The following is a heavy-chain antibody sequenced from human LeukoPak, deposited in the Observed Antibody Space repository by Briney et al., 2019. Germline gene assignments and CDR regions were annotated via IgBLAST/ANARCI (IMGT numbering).Heavy chain of an antibody. CDR1: GGSISSGGYY. Sequence: SQTLSLTCTVSGGSISSGGYYWSWIRQPPGKGLEWIGYIYHSGSTYYNPSLKSRVTISVDRSKNQFSLKLSSVTAADTAVYYCAREVVTTLDYWGQGTLVTVSS. J-gene: IGHJ4*02. CDR2: IYHSGST. V-gene: IGHV4-30-2*01. CDR3: AREVVTTLDY. D-gene: IGHD4-17*01.